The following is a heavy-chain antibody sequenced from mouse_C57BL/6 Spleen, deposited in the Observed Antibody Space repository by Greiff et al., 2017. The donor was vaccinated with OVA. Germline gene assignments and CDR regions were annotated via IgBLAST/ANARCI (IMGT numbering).Heavy chain of an antibody. D-gene: IGHD2-4*01. V-gene: IGHV1-81*01. CDR1: GYTFTSYG. Sequence: QVQLQQPGAELARPGASVKLSCKASGYTFTSYGISWVKQRTGQGLEWIGEIYPRSGNTYYNEKFKGKATLTADKSSSTAYMELRSLTSEDSAVYVCARQWYDYDDGGYAMDYWGQGTSVTVSS. CDR2: IYPRSGNT. J-gene: IGHJ4*01. CDR3: ARQWYDYDDGGYAMDY.